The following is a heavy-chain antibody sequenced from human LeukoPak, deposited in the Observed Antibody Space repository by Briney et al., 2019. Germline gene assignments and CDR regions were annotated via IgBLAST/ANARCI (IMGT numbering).Heavy chain of an antibody. V-gene: IGHV1-46*04. CDR1: GYTFTSYY. CDR3: ARLLDYYDSSGLALGY. Sequence: ASLKVSFKASGYTFTSYYMHWVRQAPGQGLEWMGIINPSGGSTSYAQKLQGRVTMTRDMSTSTVYMELSSLRSEDTAVYYCARLLDYYDSSGLALGYWGQGTLVTVSS. J-gene: IGHJ4*02. D-gene: IGHD3-22*01. CDR2: INPSGGST.